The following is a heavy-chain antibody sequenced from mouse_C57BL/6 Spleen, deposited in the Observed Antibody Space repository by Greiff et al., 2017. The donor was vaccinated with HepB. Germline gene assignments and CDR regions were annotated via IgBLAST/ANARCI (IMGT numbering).Heavy chain of an antibody. CDR2: IYPGDGDT. CDR1: GYAFSSYW. Sequence: VNVVESGAELVKPGASVKISCKASGYAFSSYWMNWVKQRPGKGLEWIGQIYPGDGDTNYNGKFKGKATLTADKSSSTAYMQLSSLTSEDSAVYFCAREGLRHAMDYWGQGTSVTVSS. CDR3: AREGLRHAMDY. V-gene: IGHV1-80*01. D-gene: IGHD2-4*01. J-gene: IGHJ4*01.